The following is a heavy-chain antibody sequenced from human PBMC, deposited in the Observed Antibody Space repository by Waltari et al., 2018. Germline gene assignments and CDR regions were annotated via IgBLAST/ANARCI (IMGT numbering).Heavy chain of an antibody. CDR2: IRADTGNT. J-gene: IGHJ6*02. CDR3: ARPSLGQYYFYGMEV. V-gene: IGHV1-18*01. D-gene: IGHD1-26*01. CDR1: GYSFTNYA. Sequence: QVQLVQSGGEVKKPGASVKVSCTASGYSFTNYAISWVRQAPGQGLEWMGWIRADTGNTSYAQNRQGRVTLTADTSSSTAYMELRSLRSDDTAVYYCARPSLGQYYFYGMEVWGQGTTVTVSS.